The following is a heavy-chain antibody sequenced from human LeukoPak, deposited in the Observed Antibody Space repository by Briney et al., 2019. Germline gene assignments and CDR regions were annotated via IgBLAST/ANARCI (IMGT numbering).Heavy chain of an antibody. CDR1: GFTFSGPS. J-gene: IGHJ4*02. D-gene: IGHD3-10*01. Sequence: GGSLRLSCAASGFTFSGPSMSWVRQAPGKGLEWVSSISSSGTFIYYADSVKGRFTIPRDNAKNLLYLQMNSLRADDTAVYYCARGQGNYGKYCFDSWGQGTLVTVSP. CDR3: ARGQGNYGKYCFDS. CDR2: ISSSGTFI. V-gene: IGHV3-21*01.